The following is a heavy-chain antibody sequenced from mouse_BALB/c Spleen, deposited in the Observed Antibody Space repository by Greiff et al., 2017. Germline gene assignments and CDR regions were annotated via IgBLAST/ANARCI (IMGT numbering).Heavy chain of an antibody. D-gene: IGHD1-2*01. CDR2: IDPYNGGT. CDR3: ARFTAPYWYFDV. CDR1: GYAFTSYN. J-gene: IGHJ1*01. V-gene: IGHV1S135*01. Sequence: EVQGVESGPELVKPGASVKVSCKASGYAFTSYNMYWVKQSHGKSLEWIGYIDPYNGGTSYNQKFKGKATLTVDKSSSTAYMHLNSLTSEDSAVYYCARFTAPYWYFDVWGAGTTVTVSS.